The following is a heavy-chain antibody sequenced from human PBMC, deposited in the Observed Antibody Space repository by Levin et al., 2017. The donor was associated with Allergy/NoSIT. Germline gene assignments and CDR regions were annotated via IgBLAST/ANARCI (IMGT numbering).Heavy chain of an antibody. V-gene: IGHV3-30*18. CDR1: GFTFRNYG. Sequence: GGSLRLSCAASGFTFRNYGVHWVRQAPGKGLEWVAVISFDGSNKYYADSVKGRFTISRDNSKNTLSLQMNSLRPEDTAVYYCAKAYYYDNTDAFDIWGQGTKVTVSP. CDR3: AKAYYYDNTDAFDI. J-gene: IGHJ3*02. CDR2: ISFDGSNK. D-gene: IGHD3-22*01.